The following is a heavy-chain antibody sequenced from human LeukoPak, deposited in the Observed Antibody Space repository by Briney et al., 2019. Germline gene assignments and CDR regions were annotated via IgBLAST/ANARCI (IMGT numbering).Heavy chain of an antibody. J-gene: IGHJ4*02. Sequence: GGSLRLSCAASGFTFGDYHMTWIRQAPGSGLEWISYINSSGSTVHYAESVKGRFTISRDNARKSLYLQMNNVRAGDTAMYYCARSIAYGISFVRGFIADYWGQGALVTVSS. CDR3: ARSIAYGISFVRGFIADY. CDR2: INSSGSTV. CDR1: GFTFGDYH. V-gene: IGHV3-11*01. D-gene: IGHD3-10*01.